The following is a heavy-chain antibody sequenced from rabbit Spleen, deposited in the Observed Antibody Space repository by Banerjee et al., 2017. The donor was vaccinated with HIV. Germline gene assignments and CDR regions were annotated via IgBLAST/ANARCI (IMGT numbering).Heavy chain of an antibody. Sequence: QEQLKETGGGLVQPGGSLTLSCKASGFYFSSSAYMCWVRQAPGKGLEWISCIVGSSSGFTYSATWAKGRFTCSKTSSTTVTLQMTSLTVADTATYFCARDTGSSFSSYGMDLWGPGTLVTVS. D-gene: IGHD8-1*01. CDR1: GFYFSSSAY. J-gene: IGHJ6*01. CDR3: ARDTGSSFSSYGMDL. CDR2: IVGSSSGFT. V-gene: IGHV1S45*01.